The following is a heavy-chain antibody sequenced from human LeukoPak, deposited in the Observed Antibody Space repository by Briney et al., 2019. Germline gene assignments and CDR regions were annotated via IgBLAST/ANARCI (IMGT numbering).Heavy chain of an antibody. CDR1: GFTFSDYT. V-gene: IGHV3-21*01. J-gene: IGHJ4*02. CDR3: AREAYSHYGFDY. Sequence: GGSLRLSCAASGFTFSDYTMNWVRQAPGKGLEWVSSLSSTGLYVYYADSVRGRLTISRDNANNSLSLQMSSLRAEDTAVYYCAREAYSHYGFDYWGQATLVTVSS. D-gene: IGHD4-11*01. CDR2: LSSTGLYV.